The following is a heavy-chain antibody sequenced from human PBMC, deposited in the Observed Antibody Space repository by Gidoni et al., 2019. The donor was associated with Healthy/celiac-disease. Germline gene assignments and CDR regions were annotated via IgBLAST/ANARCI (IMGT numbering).Heavy chain of an antibody. D-gene: IGHD3-3*01. CDR3: ARGGLHTYYDFWGGYYPLDY. J-gene: IGHJ4*02. Sequence: EVQLVESGGGLVQPGGSLRLSCAASGFPFSGDCLHWVRQAPGKGLVWVSRINTDGSSTRYADSVKGRFTISRDNAKNTLYLQMNSLRAEDTAVYYCARGGLHTYYDFWGGYYPLDYWGQGTLVTVSS. V-gene: IGHV3-74*01. CDR2: INTDGSST. CDR1: GFPFSGDC.